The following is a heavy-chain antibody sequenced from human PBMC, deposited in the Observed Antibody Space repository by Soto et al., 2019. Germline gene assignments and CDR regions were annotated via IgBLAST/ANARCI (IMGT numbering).Heavy chain of an antibody. V-gene: IGHV1-58*01. J-gene: IGHJ4*02. CDR3: AAVPVLRFLKWLPAYFDY. CDR1: RFMFTSSA. Sequence: ASVKVSCKTSRFMFTSSAVQWVRQARGQRLEWIGWLVVGSGNTHYAQHFQERVTLTRDMSTGTAYMELSSLRSEDTAVYYCAAVPVLRFLKWLPAYFDYWGQGTLVTVSS. D-gene: IGHD3-3*01. CDR2: LVVGSGNT.